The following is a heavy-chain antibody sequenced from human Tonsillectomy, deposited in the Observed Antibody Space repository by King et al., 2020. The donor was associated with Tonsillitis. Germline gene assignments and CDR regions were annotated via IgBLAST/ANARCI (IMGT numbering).Heavy chain of an antibody. J-gene: IGHJ4*02. CDR3: ARSRGSSWANFDY. CDR1: GYSFTSYW. CDR2: IYPGDSET. D-gene: IGHD6-13*01. Sequence: EQLVQSGAEVKKPGESLKISCKGSGYSFTSYWIVWVRQMPGKGLEWMGIIYPGDSETGYSPSFHGQVTISADKSISTAYLQWGSLKASDTAMYYCARSRGSSWANFDYWGQGTLVTVSS. V-gene: IGHV5-51*01.